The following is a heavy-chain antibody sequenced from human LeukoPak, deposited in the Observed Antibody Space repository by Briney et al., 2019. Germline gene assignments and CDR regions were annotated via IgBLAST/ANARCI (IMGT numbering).Heavy chain of an antibody. CDR3: ARDLGYAFDY. V-gene: IGHV3-74*03. CDR1: GFTFSSYA. D-gene: IGHD5-18*01. CDR2: INSDGSFT. Sequence: GGSLRLSCAASGFTFSSYAMSWVRQAPGKGLVWVSRINSDGSFTTYANSVKGRFTISRDNAKNTLYLQMNSLRAEDTAVYYCARDLGYAFDYWGQGTLVTVSS. J-gene: IGHJ4*02.